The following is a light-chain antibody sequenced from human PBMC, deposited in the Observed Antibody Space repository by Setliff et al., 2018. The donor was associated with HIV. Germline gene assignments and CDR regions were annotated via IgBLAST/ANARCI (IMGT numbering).Light chain of an antibody. J-gene: IGLJ1*01. CDR2: SSN. CDR3: AAWDDRLTGYV. V-gene: IGLV1-44*01. Sequence: QSVLTQPPSASGTPGQRVTISCSGSSSNIGSNTVNWYQQLPGTAPKLLMYSSNERPSGVPDRFSGSKSGTSASLAISGLQSEDEADYYCAAWDDRLTGYVFGTGTKVT. CDR1: SSNIGSNT.